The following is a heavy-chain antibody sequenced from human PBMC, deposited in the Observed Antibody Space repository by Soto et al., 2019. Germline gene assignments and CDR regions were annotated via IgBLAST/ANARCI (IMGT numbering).Heavy chain of an antibody. J-gene: IGHJ4*02. Sequence: VSCKASGYTFTSSYMHWVRQAPGQGLEWIGIINPSGGSTSYAQKFQGRVTMTRDTSTSRVYMELSSLRSEDTAVYYCAREGKYYYDSSGYPIFDYWGQGTLVTVSS. V-gene: IGHV1-46*01. CDR3: AREGKYYYDSSGYPIFDY. D-gene: IGHD3-22*01. CDR2: INPSGGST. CDR1: GYTFTSSY.